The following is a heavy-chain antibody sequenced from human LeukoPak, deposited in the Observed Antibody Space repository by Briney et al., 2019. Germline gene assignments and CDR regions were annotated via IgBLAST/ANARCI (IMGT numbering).Heavy chain of an antibody. CDR1: GFTFSSYD. CDR3: ARDPRLHEYYFDY. J-gene: IGHJ4*02. Sequence: PGGSLRLSCAASGFTFSSYDMHWVRQAPGKGLEWVAVIWYDGGNKYYADSVKGRFTISRDNSKNTLYLQMNSLRAEDTAVYYCARDPRLHEYYFDYWGQGTLVTVSS. CDR2: IWYDGGNK. V-gene: IGHV3-33*01.